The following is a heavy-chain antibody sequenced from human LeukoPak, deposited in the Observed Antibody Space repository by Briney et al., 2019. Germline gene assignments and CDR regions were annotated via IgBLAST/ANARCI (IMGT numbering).Heavy chain of an antibody. J-gene: IGHJ5*01. Sequence: GGSLRLSCAASGFTFSIYAMSWVRQAPGKGLEWVSSISSRGELTFYADSVKGRFTISRDNSESTLYLQMNILRAEDTAIYYCARDRPNYYGSDGHYYRQNGDSWGQGTLVTVSS. CDR1: GFTFSIYA. V-gene: IGHV3-23*01. D-gene: IGHD3-22*01. CDR2: ISSRGELT. CDR3: ARDRPNYYGSDGHYYRQNGDS.